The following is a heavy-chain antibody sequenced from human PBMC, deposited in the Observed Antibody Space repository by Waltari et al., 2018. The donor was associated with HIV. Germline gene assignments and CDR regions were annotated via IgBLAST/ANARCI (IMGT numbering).Heavy chain of an antibody. D-gene: IGHD3-22*01. J-gene: IGHJ4*02. CDR3: ARGLLHAYYFDT. CDR2: TNYFGET. CDR1: GGSLNGFY. V-gene: IGHV4-34*02. Sequence: QVQLQQWGAGLLKPSETLSLTCAVYGGSLNGFYWSWIRQPPGEGLEWIGETNYFGETNHNPSLKSRVTISVDTSKKQFSLKVTSVTAADTAVYYCARGLLHAYYFDTWGQGSLVSVSS.